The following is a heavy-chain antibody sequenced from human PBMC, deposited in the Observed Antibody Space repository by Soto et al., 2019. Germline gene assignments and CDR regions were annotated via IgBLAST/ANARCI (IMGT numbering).Heavy chain of an antibody. V-gene: IGHV6-1*01. CDR1: GDSVSNNGAA. D-gene: IGHD3-3*02. CDR2: TYYRSKWFN. CDR3: AREGRLAASIFHNWFDP. J-gene: IGHJ5*02. Sequence: SQTLSLTCAISGDSVSNNGAAWNWIRQSPSRGLEWLGRTYYRSKWFNNYALSVKGRITINPDTSKNQFSLQLNSVTPEDTAVYYCAREGRLAASIFHNWFDPWGQGTLVTVSS.